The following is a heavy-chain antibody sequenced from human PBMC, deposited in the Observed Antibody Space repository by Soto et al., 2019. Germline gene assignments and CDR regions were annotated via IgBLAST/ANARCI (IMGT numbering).Heavy chain of an antibody. J-gene: IGHJ4*02. CDR1: EFTFSNYA. V-gene: IGHV3-23*01. Sequence: PGGSLRLSCAAXEFTFSNYAMSWVRQAPGKGLEWVSAISYGGGTTYYADSVKGRFTISRDNSKNTLYLQMNSLRAEDTAVYYCAKNPGYYYDSTGYHFDYWGQGTLVTVSS. D-gene: IGHD3-22*01. CDR2: ISYGGGTT. CDR3: AKNPGYYYDSTGYHFDY.